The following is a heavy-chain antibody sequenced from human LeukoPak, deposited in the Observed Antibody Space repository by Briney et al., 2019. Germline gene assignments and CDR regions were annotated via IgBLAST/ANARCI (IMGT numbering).Heavy chain of an antibody. V-gene: IGHV3-53*01. CDR1: GFTFSSYA. CDR2: IYSADST. Sequence: GRSLRLSCAASGFTFSSYAMHWVRQAPGKGLEWVSVIYSADSTSYADSVKGRFTISRDNSKNTLYLQMNSLRAEDTAVYYCARDGAAAYAFDIWGQGTMVTVSS. CDR3: ARDGAAAYAFDI. D-gene: IGHD6-13*01. J-gene: IGHJ3*02.